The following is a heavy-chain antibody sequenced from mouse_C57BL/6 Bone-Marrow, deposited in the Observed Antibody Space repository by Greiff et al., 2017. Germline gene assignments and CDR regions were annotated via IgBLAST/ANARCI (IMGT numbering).Heavy chain of an antibody. Sequence: QVQLKQSGAELARPGASVKLSCKASGYTFTSYGISWVKQRPGQGLEWIGEIYPRSGNTYYNEKFKGKATLTADKSSSTAYMELRSLTSEDSAVYFCARGIVLSDYWGQGTTLTVTS. CDR2: IYPRSGNT. CDR1: GYTFTSYG. J-gene: IGHJ2*01. D-gene: IGHD1-1*02. V-gene: IGHV1-81*01. CDR3: ARGIVLSDY.